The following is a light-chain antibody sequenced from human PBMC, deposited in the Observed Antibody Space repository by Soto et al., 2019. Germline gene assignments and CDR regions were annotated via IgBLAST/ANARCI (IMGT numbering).Light chain of an antibody. CDR1: SSNLEAGYD. V-gene: IGLV1-40*01. CDR2: GNR. CDR3: QAYDYSLTASV. J-gene: IGLJ3*02. Sequence: QSVLTQPPSVSGAPGQRVTIPCTGNSSNLEAGYDVHWYQQLPGTAPKLVIYGNRNRPSGVPERFSGSKSGTSASLAITGLQAEDEGDYSCQAYDYSLTASVFGGGTKLTVL.